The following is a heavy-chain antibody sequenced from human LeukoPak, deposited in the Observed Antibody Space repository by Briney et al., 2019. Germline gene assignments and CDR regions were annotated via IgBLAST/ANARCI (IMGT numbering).Heavy chain of an antibody. CDR2: ISYNGSNK. CDR3: VVDLSGSADY. CDR1: GFTFSSYA. V-gene: IGHV3-30-3*01. Sequence: GGSLRLSCAASGFTFSSYAMHWVRQAPGKGLEWVAVISYNGSNKYYADSVKGRFTISRDNSKNTLYLQMNSLRAEDTAVYYCVVDLSGSADYWGQGTLVTVSS. D-gene: IGHD3-10*01. J-gene: IGHJ4*02.